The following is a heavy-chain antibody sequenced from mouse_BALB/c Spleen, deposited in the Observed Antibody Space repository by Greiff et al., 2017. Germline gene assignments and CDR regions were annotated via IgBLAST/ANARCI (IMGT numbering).Heavy chain of an antibody. Sequence: VKLMESGPELVKPGASVKISCKASGYSFTSYYIHWVKQRPGQGLEWIGWIFPGSGNTKYNEKFKGKATLTADTSSSTAYMQLSSLTSEDSAVYFCARRAGTGAMDYWGQGTSVTVSS. CDR1: GYSFTSYY. D-gene: IGHD3-3*01. CDR3: ARRAGTGAMDY. J-gene: IGHJ4*01. CDR2: IFPGSGNT. V-gene: IGHV1-66*01.